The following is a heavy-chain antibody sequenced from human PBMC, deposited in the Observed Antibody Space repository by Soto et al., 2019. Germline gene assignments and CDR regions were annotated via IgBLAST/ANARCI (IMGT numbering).Heavy chain of an antibody. D-gene: IGHD5-12*01. CDR1: GGTFSSYT. V-gene: IGHV1-69*08. Sequence: QVQLVQSGAEVKKPGSSVKVSCKASGGTFSSYTISWVRQAPGQGLEWMGRIIPILGIANYAQKFQGRVTITADKSTSTAYMELSSLRSEDTGVYYCAGDREMATITTGFDYWGQGTLVTVSS. CDR2: IIPILGIA. J-gene: IGHJ4*02. CDR3: AGDREMATITTGFDY.